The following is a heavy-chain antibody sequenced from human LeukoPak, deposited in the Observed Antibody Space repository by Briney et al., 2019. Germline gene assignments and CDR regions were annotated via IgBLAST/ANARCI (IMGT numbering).Heavy chain of an antibody. D-gene: IGHD6-13*01. Sequence: GGSLKLSCAASGFTFSGSAMHWVRQASGKGLEWVSRIRSKANSYATAYAASVKGRFTISRDDSKNTAYLQMNSLKTEDTAVYYCTSSSWSSRADYWGQGTLVTVSS. CDR2: IRSKANSYAT. CDR1: GFTFSGSA. J-gene: IGHJ4*02. CDR3: TSSSWSSRADY. V-gene: IGHV3-73*01.